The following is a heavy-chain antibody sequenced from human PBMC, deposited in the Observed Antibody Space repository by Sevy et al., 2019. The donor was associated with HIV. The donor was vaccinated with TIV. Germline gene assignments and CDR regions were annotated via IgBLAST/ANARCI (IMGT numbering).Heavy chain of an antibody. V-gene: IGHV3-49*03. Sequence: GGSLRLSCTSSGFTFGDYAMSWFRQAPGKGLEWVAFIRRNSHEPYGGTTEYAASVKGRFTISRDDSKRIAYLQMNSLKTEDTAVYYCTRALATAHTPEYYFDYWGQGILVTVSS. CDR3: TRALATAHTPEYYFDY. CDR2: IRRNSHEPYGGTT. J-gene: IGHJ4*02. CDR1: GFTFGDYA. D-gene: IGHD5-12*01.